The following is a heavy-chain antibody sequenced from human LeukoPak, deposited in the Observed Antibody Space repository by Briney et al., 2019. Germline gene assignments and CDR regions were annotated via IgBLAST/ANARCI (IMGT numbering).Heavy chain of an antibody. Sequence: AASVKVSCKASGYTFTGYYMHWVRQAPGQGLEWMGWINPNSGGTNYAQKFQGRVTMTRDTSISTAYMELSRLRSDDTAVYYCARDLRSDFWSGSRPGWFDPWGQGTLVTVSS. J-gene: IGHJ5*02. CDR3: ARDLRSDFWSGSRPGWFDP. V-gene: IGHV1-2*02. D-gene: IGHD3-3*01. CDR2: INPNSGGT. CDR1: GYTFTGYY.